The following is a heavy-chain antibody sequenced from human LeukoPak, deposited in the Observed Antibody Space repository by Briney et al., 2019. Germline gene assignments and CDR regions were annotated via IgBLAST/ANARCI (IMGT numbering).Heavy chain of an antibody. D-gene: IGHD6-19*01. Sequence: PSETLSLTCSVSGSSISRYYWSWIRQPPGKGLEWIGYIYYSGSTNYNPSLKSRVTISVDTSKNQFSLKLSSVTAADTAVYYCARYLHSSGTFYWGQGTLVTVSS. V-gene: IGHV4-59*01. J-gene: IGHJ4*02. CDR3: ARYLHSSGTFY. CDR1: GSSISRYY. CDR2: IYYSGST.